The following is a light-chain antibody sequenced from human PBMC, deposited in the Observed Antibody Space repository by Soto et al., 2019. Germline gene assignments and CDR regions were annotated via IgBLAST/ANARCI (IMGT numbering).Light chain of an antibody. Sequence: QSVLTQPASVSGSPGQSITISCTGTSSDVGGSNYVSWYQQHPGKAPKLMIYDVSRRPSGVSDRFSASKSGNTASLTISGLLVEDEADYYCSSYTSSSTLLFGGGTKVTVL. CDR2: DVS. CDR1: SSDVGGSNY. J-gene: IGLJ2*01. CDR3: SSYTSSSTLL. V-gene: IGLV2-14*01.